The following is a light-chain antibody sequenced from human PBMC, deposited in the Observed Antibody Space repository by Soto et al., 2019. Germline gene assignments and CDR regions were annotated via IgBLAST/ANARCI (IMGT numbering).Light chain of an antibody. CDR1: SSDVGSYNL. V-gene: IGLV2-23*02. Sequence: QSALTQPASVSGSPGQSITISCTGTSSDVGSYNLVSWYQQHPGKAPKLMIYEVRKRPSGVSNRFSGSKSGNTASLTISGLQAEDEADYYCCSFAGSSTLVFRTGTKLTVL. CDR2: EVR. CDR3: CSFAGSSTLV. J-gene: IGLJ1*01.